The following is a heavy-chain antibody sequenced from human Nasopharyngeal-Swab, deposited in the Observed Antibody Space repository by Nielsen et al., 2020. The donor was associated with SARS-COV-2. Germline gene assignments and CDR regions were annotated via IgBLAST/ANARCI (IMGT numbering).Heavy chain of an antibody. J-gene: IGHJ4*02. CDR3: AKDIGIAARPFYFDY. CDR2: ISWNSGSI. CDR1: GFTFDDYA. D-gene: IGHD6-6*01. Sequence: SLKISCAASGFTFDDYAMHWVRQAPGKGLEWVSGISWNSGSIGYADSVKGRFTISRDNAKNSLYLQMNSLRAEDTALCYCAKDIGIAARPFYFDYWGQGTLVTVSS. V-gene: IGHV3-9*01.